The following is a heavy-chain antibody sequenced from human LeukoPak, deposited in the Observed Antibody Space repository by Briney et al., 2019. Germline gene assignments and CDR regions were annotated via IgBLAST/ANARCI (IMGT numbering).Heavy chain of an antibody. D-gene: IGHD2-2*01. V-gene: IGHV3-48*01. CDR2: ISSSSTI. Sequence: GGSLRLSCAASGFTFSSYSMNWVRQAPGKGLEWVSYISSSSTIYYADSVKGRFTISRDNAKNSLYLQMNSLRAEDTAVYYCARGMGYCSTTSCYSDYWGQGTLVTVSS. J-gene: IGHJ4*02. CDR1: GFTFSSYS. CDR3: ARGMGYCSTTSCYSDY.